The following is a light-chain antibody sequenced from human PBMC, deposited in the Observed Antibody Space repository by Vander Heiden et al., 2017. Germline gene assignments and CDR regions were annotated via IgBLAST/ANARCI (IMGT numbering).Light chain of an antibody. V-gene: IGLV3-25*03. Sequence: SYELTQPPSVSVSPGQTARITCSGDALPKQYAYWYQQKPGQAPVLVVYKDSERHSGIPERFSGSSSGTTVTLTSSGVQAEDEADYYCQSADSSGTYVVFGGGTKLTVL. CDR1: ALPKQY. J-gene: IGLJ2*01. CDR3: QSADSSGTYVV. CDR2: KDS.